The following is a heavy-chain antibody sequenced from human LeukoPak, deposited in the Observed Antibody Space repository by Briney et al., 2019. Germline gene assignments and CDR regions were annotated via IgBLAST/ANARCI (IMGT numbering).Heavy chain of an antibody. D-gene: IGHD7-27*01. Sequence: GGSLRLSCVASGFTFSTYCFHWVRQAPEKGLVWVSRICGDGTVTDYADSVKGRFTMSRDHSKSTVYLQMNRLRPEDTAVYYCARDLGPMDVWGKGTTVTVSS. CDR2: ICGDGTVT. CDR1: GFTFSTYC. V-gene: IGHV3-74*01. CDR3: ARDLGPMDV. J-gene: IGHJ6*04.